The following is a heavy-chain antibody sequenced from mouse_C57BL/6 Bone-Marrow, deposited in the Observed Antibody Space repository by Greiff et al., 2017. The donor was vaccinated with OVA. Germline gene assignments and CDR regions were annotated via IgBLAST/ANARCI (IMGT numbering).Heavy chain of an antibody. CDR3: ARGAY. CDR1: GYAFSNYW. V-gene: IGHV1-80*01. J-gene: IGHJ2*01. CDR2: IYPGDGDI. Sequence: VQLVESGAELVKPGASVKISCKASGYAFSNYWMNWVKQRPGKGLEWIGQIYPGDGDINYNGKFKGKATQTADKTSSTAYRQFSSLTSKDSAVSYCARGAYWGQGTTLTGSS.